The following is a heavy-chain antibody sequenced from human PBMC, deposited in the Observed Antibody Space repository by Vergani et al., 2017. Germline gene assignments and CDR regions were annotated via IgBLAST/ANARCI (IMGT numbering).Heavy chain of an antibody. J-gene: IGHJ6*02. V-gene: IGHV1-69*12. CDR1: GGPFSSYA. D-gene: IGHD3-10*01. Sequence: QFQLVQSGAEVKKPGSSVKVSCKASGGPFSSYAISWVRQAPGQGLEWMGGIIPIFGTANYAQKFQGRVTITADESTSTAYMELSSLRSEHTAVYYCAGGERITMVRGVIPFYGYGMYVWGQGTTVTVSS. CDR2: IIPIFGTA. CDR3: AGGERITMVRGVIPFYGYGMYV.